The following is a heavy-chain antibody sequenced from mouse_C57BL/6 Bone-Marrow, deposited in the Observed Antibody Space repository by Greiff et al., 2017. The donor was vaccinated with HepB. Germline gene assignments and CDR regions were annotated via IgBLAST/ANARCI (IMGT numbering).Heavy chain of an antibody. D-gene: IGHD3-2*02. J-gene: IGHJ2*01. CDR1: GFTFSSYG. V-gene: IGHV5-6*02. CDR3: AGQLRLPYYFDY. Sequence: DVMLVESGGDLVKPGGSLKLSCAASGFTFSSYGMSWVRQTPDKRLEWVATISSGGSYTYYPDSVKGRFTISRDNAKNTLYLQMSSLKSEDTAMYYCAGQLRLPYYFDYWGQGTTLTVSS. CDR2: ISSGGSYT.